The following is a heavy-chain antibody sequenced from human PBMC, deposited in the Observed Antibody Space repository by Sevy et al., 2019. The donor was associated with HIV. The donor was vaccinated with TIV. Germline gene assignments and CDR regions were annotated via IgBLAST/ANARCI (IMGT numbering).Heavy chain of an antibody. Sequence: GGSLRLSCAASGFTFSSYAMSWVRQAPGKGLEWVSGISGRGVRRYYADSVKGRFTISRDNSKNTLYLQMNSLRAEDMSVYYCANGGVLVVPTTPNYGMDVWGQGTTVTVSS. CDR3: ANGGVLVVPTTPNYGMDV. D-gene: IGHD2-15*01. CDR1: GFTFSSYA. CDR2: ISGRGVRR. V-gene: IGHV3-23*01. J-gene: IGHJ6*02.